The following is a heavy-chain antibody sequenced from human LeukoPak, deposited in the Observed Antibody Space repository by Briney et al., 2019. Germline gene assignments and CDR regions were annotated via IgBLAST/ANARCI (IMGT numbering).Heavy chain of an antibody. CDR2: IIPIFGTA. J-gene: IGHJ4*02. V-gene: IGHV1-69*06. CDR1: GGTFSSYA. D-gene: IGHD3-16*02. Sequence: SVKVSCKASGGTFSSYAISWVRQAPGQGLEWMGGIIPIFGTANYAQKFQGRVTITADKSTSTAYMELSSLRSEDTAVYYCARDVGYYDYVWGSYRYTPPDYWGQGTLVTVSS. CDR3: ARDVGYYDYVWGSYRYTPPDY.